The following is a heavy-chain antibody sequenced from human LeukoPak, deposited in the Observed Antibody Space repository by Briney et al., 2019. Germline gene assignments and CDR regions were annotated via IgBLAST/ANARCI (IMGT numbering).Heavy chain of an antibody. Sequence: SVKVSCKASGGTFSSYVISWVRQAPGQGLEWMGGIIPIFGTANYAQKFQGRVTITADESTSTAYMELSSLRSEDTAVYYCARAQPLLSYGAPAHDNYYGMDVWGQGTTVTVSS. D-gene: IGHD3-22*01. CDR1: GGTFSSYV. J-gene: IGHJ6*02. V-gene: IGHV1-69*13. CDR3: ARAQPLLSYGAPAHDNYYGMDV. CDR2: IIPIFGTA.